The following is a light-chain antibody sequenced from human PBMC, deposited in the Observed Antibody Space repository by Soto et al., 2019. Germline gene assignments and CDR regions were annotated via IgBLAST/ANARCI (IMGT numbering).Light chain of an antibody. Sequence: EIVMTQSPATLSVSPGGRATLSCRASQSISDTLAWYQQKPGQAPRLLIYSASRGATGFPARFSGSGSGTDFTLTISRLEPEDFAVYYCQQYGSSSITFGQGTRLEIK. CDR2: SAS. CDR1: QSISDT. CDR3: QQYGSSSIT. J-gene: IGKJ5*01. V-gene: IGKV3-20*01.